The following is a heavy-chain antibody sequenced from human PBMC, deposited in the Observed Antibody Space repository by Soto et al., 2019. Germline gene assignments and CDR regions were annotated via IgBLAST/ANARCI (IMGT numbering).Heavy chain of an antibody. CDR2: IYSGGST. CDR3: ARVGGQWLVLNFDY. J-gene: IGHJ4*02. CDR1: GFTVSSNY. V-gene: IGHV3-66*01. Sequence: PGGSLRLSCAASGFTVSSNYMSWVRQAPGKGLEWVSAIYSGGSTYYADSVKGRFTISRDNSKNTLYLQMNSLRAEDTAVYYCARVGGQWLVLNFDYWGQGTLVTVSS. D-gene: IGHD6-19*01.